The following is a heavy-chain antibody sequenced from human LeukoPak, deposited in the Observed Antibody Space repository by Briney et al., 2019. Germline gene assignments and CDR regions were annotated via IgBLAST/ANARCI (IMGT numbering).Heavy chain of an antibody. CDR3: ARRSWDGYNWYFDY. Sequence: SETLSLTCTVSGGSISSSSYYWGWIRQPPGKGLEWIGSIYYSGSTYYNPSLKSRVTISVDTSKNQFSLKLSSVTAADTAVYYCARRSWDGYNWYFDYWGQGTLVTVSS. V-gene: IGHV4-39*07. D-gene: IGHD5-24*01. CDR1: GGSISSSSYY. CDR2: IYYSGST. J-gene: IGHJ4*02.